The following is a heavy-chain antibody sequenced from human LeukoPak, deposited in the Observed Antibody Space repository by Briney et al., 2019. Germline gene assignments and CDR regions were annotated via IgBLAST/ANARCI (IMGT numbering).Heavy chain of an antibody. D-gene: IGHD3-22*01. CDR1: GFTFSSYG. CDR3: ARDERHYYDSRGYVY. CDR2: ISYDGSNK. J-gene: IGHJ4*02. Sequence: TGGSLRLSCAASGFTFSSYGMHWVRQAPGKGLEWVAVISYDGSNKYYADSVKGRFTISRDNAKNSLYLQMDSLRAEDTAVYYCARDERHYYDSRGYVYWGQGTLVTVSS. V-gene: IGHV3-30*03.